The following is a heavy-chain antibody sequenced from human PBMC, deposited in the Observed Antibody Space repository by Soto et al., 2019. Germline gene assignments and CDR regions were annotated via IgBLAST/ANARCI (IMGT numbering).Heavy chain of an antibody. J-gene: IGHJ3*02. D-gene: IGHD3-16*02. CDR1: GFSLSTSGVG. CDR3: AHRMIMITFGGVIPGAEDDAFDI. V-gene: IGHV2-5*02. Sequence: QITLKQSGPTLVKPTQTLTLTCTFSGFSLSTSGVGVGWIRQPPGKALEWLALIYWDDDKRYSPSLKSRLTITKDTPKNQVVLTMTNMDPVDTATYYCAHRMIMITFGGVIPGAEDDAFDIWGQGTMVTVSS. CDR2: IYWDDDK.